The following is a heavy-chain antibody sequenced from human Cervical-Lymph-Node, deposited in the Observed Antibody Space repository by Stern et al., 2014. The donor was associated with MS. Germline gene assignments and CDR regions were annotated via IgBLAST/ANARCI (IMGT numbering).Heavy chain of an antibody. CDR3: ARIRAVDFWSGYHYYYGMDV. V-gene: IGHV2-70*15. J-gene: IGHJ6*02. Sequence: QIPLKESGPALVKPTQTLTLTCTFSGFSLSTSGMCVSWIRQPPGKALEWLARLDWDDDKYYSTSLKTRLTISKDTSKNQVVLTMTNMDPVDTATYYCARIRAVDFWSGYHYYYGMDVWGQGTTVTVSS. CDR2: LDWDDDK. D-gene: IGHD3-3*01. CDR1: GFSLSTSGMC.